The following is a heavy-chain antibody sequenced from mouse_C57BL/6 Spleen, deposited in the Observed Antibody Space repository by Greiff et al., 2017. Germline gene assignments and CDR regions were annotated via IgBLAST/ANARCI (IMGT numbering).Heavy chain of an antibody. Sequence: EVQLVESGGGLVQPKGSLKLSCAASGFTFNTYAMHWVRQAPGKGLEWVARIRSKSSNYATYYADSVKDRFTISRDDSQSMLYLQMNNLKTEDTAMYYCVREGGLRGYWYCDVWGTGTTVTVSS. D-gene: IGHD2-4*01. CDR1: GFTFNTYA. J-gene: IGHJ1*03. V-gene: IGHV10-3*01. CDR3: VREGGLRGYWYCDV. CDR2: IRSKSSNYAT.